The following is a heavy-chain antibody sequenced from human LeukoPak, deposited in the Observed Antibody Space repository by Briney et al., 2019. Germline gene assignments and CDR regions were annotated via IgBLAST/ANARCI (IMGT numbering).Heavy chain of an antibody. CDR2: IKQDGSEK. V-gene: IGHV3-7*01. CDR1: GFTFSSYW. CDR3: AREGVYSDFPFDY. Sequence: GGSLRLSCAASGFTFSSYWMSWVRQAPGKGQEWVANIKQDGSEKYYVDSVKGRFTISRDNAKNSLYLQMNSLRAEDTAVYYCAREGVYSDFPFDYWGQGTLVTVSS. D-gene: IGHD4-11*01. J-gene: IGHJ4*02.